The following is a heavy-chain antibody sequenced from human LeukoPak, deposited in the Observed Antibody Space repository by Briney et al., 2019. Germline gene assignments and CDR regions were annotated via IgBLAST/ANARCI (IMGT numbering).Heavy chain of an antibody. V-gene: IGHV3-23*01. CDR2: VSGSGGRT. CDR3: AKDRGYRQLWGFDY. Sequence: GGSLRLSCEASGFTFSSYAMSWVRQTPGRGLEWVSAVSGSGGRTYNADSVKGRFTISRDNSKNTLYMQMNSLRVEDTAVYYCAKDRGYRQLWGFDYWGQGILVTVSS. J-gene: IGHJ4*02. D-gene: IGHD5-18*01. CDR1: GFTFSSYA.